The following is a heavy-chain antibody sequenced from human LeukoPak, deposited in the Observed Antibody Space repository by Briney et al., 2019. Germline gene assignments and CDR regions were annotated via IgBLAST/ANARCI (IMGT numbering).Heavy chain of an antibody. CDR1: GFTFSSYG. D-gene: IGHD2/OR15-2a*01. V-gene: IGHV3-33*01. J-gene: IGHJ4*02. CDR3: AREGYYGGYYFDY. CDR2: IWYDGSNK. Sequence: GGSLRLSCAASGFTFSSYGMHWVRQAPGKGLEWVAVIWYDGSNKYYADSVKGRFTISRDNSKNTLYLQMNSLRAEDTAVYYCAREGYYGGYYFDYWGQGTLVTVSS.